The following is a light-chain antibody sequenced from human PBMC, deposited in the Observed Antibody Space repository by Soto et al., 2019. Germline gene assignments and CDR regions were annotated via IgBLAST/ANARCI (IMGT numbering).Light chain of an antibody. CDR1: SSDVGGHNY. CDR2: DVT. CDR3: SSYTSSSALVV. J-gene: IGLJ2*01. Sequence: QSVLTQPASVSGSPGQSITISCTGTSSDVGGHNYVSWYQQHPGNAPKLMIYDVTNRPSGVSNRFSGSKSGNTASLTISGLQTEDEADYYCSSYTSSSALVVFGGGTQLTVL. V-gene: IGLV2-14*03.